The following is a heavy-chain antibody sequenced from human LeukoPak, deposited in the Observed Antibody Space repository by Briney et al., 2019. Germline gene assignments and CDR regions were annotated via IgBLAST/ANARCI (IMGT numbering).Heavy chain of an antibody. Sequence: SVTVSCMASGYTFTSYDINWVRQATGPGLEWMGWMNPNSGNTGYAQKFQGRVTMTRNTSISTAYMELSSLRSEDTAVYYCARGKSSGWLRVYYYYGMDVWGQGTTVTVSS. CDR1: GYTFTSYD. D-gene: IGHD6-19*01. CDR2: MNPNSGNT. J-gene: IGHJ6*02. CDR3: ARGKSSGWLRVYYYYGMDV. V-gene: IGHV1-8*01.